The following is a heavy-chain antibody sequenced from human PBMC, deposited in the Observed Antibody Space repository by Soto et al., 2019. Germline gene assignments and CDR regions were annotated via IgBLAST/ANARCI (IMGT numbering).Heavy chain of an antibody. CDR2: IVPIFGSA. Sequence: QVQLVQSGAEVKKPGSSVKVSCKASGGTFNNFAISWVRQAPGQGLEWMGGIVPIFGSADYARQFQGRVTITADESTSTGYMELSSLRSEDTAVYYCARDVQAEMTQNAYLDYWGQGTLVTVSS. CDR3: ARDVQAEMTQNAYLDY. J-gene: IGHJ4*02. V-gene: IGHV1-69*01. CDR1: GGTFNNFA.